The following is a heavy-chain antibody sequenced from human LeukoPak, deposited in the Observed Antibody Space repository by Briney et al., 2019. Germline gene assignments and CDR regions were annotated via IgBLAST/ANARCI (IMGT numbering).Heavy chain of an antibody. D-gene: IGHD3-22*01. V-gene: IGHV1-8*03. Sequence: ASVKVSCKASGYTFTSYDINWVRQATGQGLEWMGWMNPNSGNTGYAQKFQGRVTITRNTSISTAYMELSSLRSEDTAVYYCAKLADYFDTSGYPMDVWGKGTTVTISS. CDR3: AKLADYFDTSGYPMDV. CDR1: GYTFTSYD. J-gene: IGHJ6*03. CDR2: MNPNSGNT.